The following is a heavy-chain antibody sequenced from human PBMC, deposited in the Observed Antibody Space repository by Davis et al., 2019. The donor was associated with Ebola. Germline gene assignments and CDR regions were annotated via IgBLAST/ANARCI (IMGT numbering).Heavy chain of an antibody. CDR3: ARSYGAAPFDY. CDR2: IYYSGST. V-gene: IGHV4-59*08. CDR1: GGSITPSS. Sequence: MPSETLSFTCTVSGGSITPSSWSCIRPLPRNGLEWIGYIYYSGSTKYNLSLKGRVAISVDTSKIQFSLNSSSVTASDTAVYYCARSYGAAPFDYWGQGTLVTVSS. J-gene: IGHJ4*02. D-gene: IGHD4/OR15-4a*01.